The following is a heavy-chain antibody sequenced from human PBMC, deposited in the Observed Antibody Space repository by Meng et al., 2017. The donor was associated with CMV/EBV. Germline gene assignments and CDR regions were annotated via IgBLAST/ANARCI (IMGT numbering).Heavy chain of an antibody. V-gene: IGHV1-46*01. CDR2: ISPSGGRT. CDR1: GYTFTNYC. CDR3: ASEVGGTYFFDY. J-gene: IGHJ4*02. D-gene: IGHD1-26*01. Sequence: SCKASGYTFTNYCMHWVRLAPGQGLEWMGTISPSGGRTTYAQKFQGRVVITRDTSTSTVYMELSSLRSEDTAVYYCASEVGGTYFFDYWGQGTLVTVSS.